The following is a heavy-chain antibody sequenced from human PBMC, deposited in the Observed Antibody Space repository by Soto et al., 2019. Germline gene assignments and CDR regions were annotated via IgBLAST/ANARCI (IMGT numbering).Heavy chain of an antibody. J-gene: IGHJ4*02. CDR2: ISSTTNYI. Sequence: EVQLVESGGGLVKPGGSLRLSCAASGFTFTRYSMNWVRQAPGKGLEWVSSISSTTNYIYYADSMTGRFTVSRDNAKNSVYLEMNSLSAEDTAVYYCARESEDLTSNFDYWGQGTLVTVSS. CDR3: ARESEDLTSNFDY. V-gene: IGHV3-21*01. CDR1: GFTFTRYS.